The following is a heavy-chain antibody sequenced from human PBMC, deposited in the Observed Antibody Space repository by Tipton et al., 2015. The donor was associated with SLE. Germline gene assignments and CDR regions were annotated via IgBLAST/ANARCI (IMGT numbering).Heavy chain of an antibody. CDR3: ARDMGVTGTGGWYFDL. D-gene: IGHD2-21*02. CDR2: IWYDGSNK. J-gene: IGHJ2*01. Sequence: SLRLSCAASGFTFSSYGMHWVRQAPGKGLEWVAVIWYDGSNKYYADSVKGRFTISRDNSKNTLYLQMNSLRAEDTAVYYCARDMGVTGTGGWYFDLWGRGTLVTVSS. CDR1: GFTFSSYG. V-gene: IGHV3-33*01.